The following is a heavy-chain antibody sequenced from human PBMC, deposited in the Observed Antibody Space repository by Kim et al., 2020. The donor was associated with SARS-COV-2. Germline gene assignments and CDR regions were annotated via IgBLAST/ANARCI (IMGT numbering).Heavy chain of an antibody. CDR2: ISYDGSNK. J-gene: IGHJ6*02. V-gene: IGHV3-30*18. CDR3: AKGSYFDWLRGQGLDV. D-gene: IGHD3-9*01. Sequence: GGSLRLSCAASGFTFSSYGMHWVRQAPGKGLEWVAVISYDGSNKYYADSVKGRFTISRDNSKNTLYLQMNSLRAEDTAVYYCAKGSYFDWLRGQGLDVWGQGTTVTVSS. CDR1: GFTFSSYG.